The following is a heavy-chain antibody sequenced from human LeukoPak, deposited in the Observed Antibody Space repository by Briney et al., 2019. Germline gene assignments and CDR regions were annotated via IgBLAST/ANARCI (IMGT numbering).Heavy chain of an antibody. CDR1: GFTVSSNY. CDR2: IYSGGST. J-gene: IGHJ6*03. D-gene: IGHD2-15*01. V-gene: IGHV3-53*01. CDR3: ARVLGYCSGGSCSIKGYYYTDV. Sequence: GGSLRLSCAASGFTVSSNYMSWVRQAPGKGLEWVSVIYSGGSTYYADSVKGRFTISRDNSKNTLYLQMNSLRAGDTAVYYCARVLGYCSGGSCSIKGYYYTDVWGKGTTVTVSS.